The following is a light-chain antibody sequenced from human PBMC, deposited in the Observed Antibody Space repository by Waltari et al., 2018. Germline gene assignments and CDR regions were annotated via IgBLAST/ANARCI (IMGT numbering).Light chain of an antibody. CDR1: QSISSW. Sequence: DIQMTQSPSTLSASLGARVTLTCRASQSISSWLAWYQQRPGKAPKLLIYDAYSLKSGVPSRFSGSGFGTEFTLTISSLQPDDFATYYCQQYNSSSGTFGQGTEVEIK. J-gene: IGKJ1*01. CDR2: DAY. V-gene: IGKV1-5*01. CDR3: QQYNSSSGT.